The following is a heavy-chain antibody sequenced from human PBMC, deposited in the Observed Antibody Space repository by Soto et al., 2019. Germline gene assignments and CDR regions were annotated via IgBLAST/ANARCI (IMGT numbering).Heavy chain of an antibody. Sequence: PSETLSLTCTVSGGSISSSSYYWGWIRQPPGKGLEWIGSIYYSGSTYYNPSLKSRVTISVDTSKNQFSLKLSSVTAADTAVYYCATTTVSYGMDVWGQGTTVTVSS. V-gene: IGHV4-39*01. CDR2: IYYSGST. D-gene: IGHD4-17*01. CDR3: ATTTVSYGMDV. J-gene: IGHJ6*02. CDR1: GGSISSSSYY.